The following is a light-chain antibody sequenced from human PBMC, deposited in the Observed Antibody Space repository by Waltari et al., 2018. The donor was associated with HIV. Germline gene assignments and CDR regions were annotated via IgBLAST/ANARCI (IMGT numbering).Light chain of an antibody. J-gene: IGLJ2*01. Sequence: SYELTQPPSVSVSPGQTARITCSGDALPKQYAYWYQQKAGQSPVLVISKDSEGPSGVPERFSGSSSGTTVTLTISGVQAEDEADYNCQSADSSGTDLIFGGGTKLTVL. V-gene: IGLV3-25*03. CDR1: ALPKQY. CDR3: QSADSSGTDLI. CDR2: KDS.